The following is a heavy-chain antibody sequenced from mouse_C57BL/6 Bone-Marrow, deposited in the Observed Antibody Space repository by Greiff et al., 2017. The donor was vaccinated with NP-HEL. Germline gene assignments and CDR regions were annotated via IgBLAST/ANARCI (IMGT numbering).Heavy chain of an antibody. Sequence: QVQLQQSGPGLVQPSQSLSITCTVSGFSLTSYGVHWVRQSPGKGLEWLGVIWRGGSTDYNAAFISRLSISKDNSKSQVFFKMNSLQADDTAIYYCARNGYYPLYAYWGKGTLVTVSA. CDR1: GFSLTSYG. CDR3: ARNGYYPLYAY. V-gene: IGHV2-2*01. D-gene: IGHD2-3*01. CDR2: IWRGGST. J-gene: IGHJ3*01.